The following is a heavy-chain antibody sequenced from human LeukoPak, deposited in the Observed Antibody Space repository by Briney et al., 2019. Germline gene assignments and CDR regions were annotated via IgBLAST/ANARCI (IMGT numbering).Heavy chain of an antibody. J-gene: IGHJ4*02. Sequence: ASVKVSCRVSGYTLTELSMHWVRQAPGKGLEWMGGFDPEDGETIYAQKFQGRVTMTEDTSTDTAYMELSSLRSEDTAVYYCATEGKYDFWSGYYRYWGQGTLVTVSS. CDR3: ATEGKYDFWSGYYRY. V-gene: IGHV1-24*01. CDR1: GYTLTELS. CDR2: FDPEDGET. D-gene: IGHD3-3*01.